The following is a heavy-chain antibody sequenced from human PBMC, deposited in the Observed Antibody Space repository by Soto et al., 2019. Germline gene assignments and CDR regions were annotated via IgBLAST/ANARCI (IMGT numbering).Heavy chain of an antibody. CDR1: GFTFSSYG. Sequence: QVQLVESGGGVVQPGRSLRLSCAASGFTFSSYGMHWVRQAPGKGLEWVAVISYDGSNKYYADSVKGRFTISRDNSKNTLYLQMNSLRAEDTAVYYCATLIAAAGTSDYWGQGNLVTVSS. CDR2: ISYDGSNK. D-gene: IGHD6-13*01. J-gene: IGHJ4*02. CDR3: ATLIAAAGTSDY. V-gene: IGHV3-30*03.